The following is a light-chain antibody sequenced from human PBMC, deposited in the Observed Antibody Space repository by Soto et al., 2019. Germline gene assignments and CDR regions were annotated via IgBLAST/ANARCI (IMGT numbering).Light chain of an antibody. CDR1: QSVSSSY. J-gene: IGKJ4*01. CDR3: QQYGSSPLT. V-gene: IGKV3-20*01. Sequence: EIVLTQSPGTLSLSPGERATLSCRASQSVSSSYVAWYQQKPGQAPRLLIYGASSRATDIPDRFSGSGSGTDFTLTISRLEPEDFAVYYCQQYGSSPLTFGGGTKVEIK. CDR2: GAS.